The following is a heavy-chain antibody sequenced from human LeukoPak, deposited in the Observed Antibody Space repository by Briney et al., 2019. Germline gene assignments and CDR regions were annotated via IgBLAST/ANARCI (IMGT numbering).Heavy chain of an antibody. J-gene: IGHJ6*03. CDR1: GFTFSNYG. Sequence: GGSLRLSCAASGFTFSNYGMKWVRQAPGKGLEWVSYISSSGNTIYYADSVKGRFTISRDNAKNSLFLQMNSLRAEDTAVYYCARDAMLQDYYYMDVWGKGTTVTISS. V-gene: IGHV3-48*01. CDR3: ARDAMLQDYYYMDV. D-gene: IGHD2-2*01. CDR2: ISSSGNTI.